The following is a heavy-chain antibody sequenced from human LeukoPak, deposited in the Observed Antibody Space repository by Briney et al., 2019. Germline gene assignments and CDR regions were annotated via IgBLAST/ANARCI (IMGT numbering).Heavy chain of an antibody. CDR3: ARLDGYNSYFGY. Sequence: KASQTLSLTCTVSGGSISSGSYYWSWIRQPAGKGLEWIGRIYTSGSTNYNPSLKSRVTISADTSKNQFSLKLSSVTAADTAVYYCARLDGYNSYFGYWGQGTLVTVSS. J-gene: IGHJ4*02. CDR1: GGSISSGSYY. D-gene: IGHD5-24*01. V-gene: IGHV4-61*02. CDR2: IYTSGST.